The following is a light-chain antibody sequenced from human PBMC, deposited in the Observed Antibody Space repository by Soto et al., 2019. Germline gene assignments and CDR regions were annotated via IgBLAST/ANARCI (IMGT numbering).Light chain of an antibody. CDR1: NSDVGGNS. Sequence: QSVLTQPASVSGTPGQSITISCTGSNSDVGGNSVSWYQQLPGTAPKLLIYDDNKRPSGIPDRFSGSKSGTSATLGITGFQTGDEADYYCGSWDSSLSAYVFGTGTKVIV. CDR2: DDN. J-gene: IGLJ1*01. CDR3: GSWDSSLSAYV. V-gene: IGLV1-51*01.